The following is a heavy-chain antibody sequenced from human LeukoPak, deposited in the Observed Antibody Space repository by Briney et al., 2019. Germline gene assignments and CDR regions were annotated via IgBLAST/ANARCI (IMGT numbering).Heavy chain of an antibody. J-gene: IGHJ4*02. CDR1: ELTFNNNA. D-gene: IGHD5-12*01. CDR3: ARDFERGHDERYYFDY. V-gene: IGHV3-20*04. CDR2: IPWNGGNT. Sequence: GGSRSFSCAPPELTFNNNAMGGVPQAPGKGLGGSSPIPWNGGNTYHAASVKGRFTISRDSAKNSLYLQMDSVRPEDTALYYCARDFERGHDERYYFDYWGQGALVTVSS.